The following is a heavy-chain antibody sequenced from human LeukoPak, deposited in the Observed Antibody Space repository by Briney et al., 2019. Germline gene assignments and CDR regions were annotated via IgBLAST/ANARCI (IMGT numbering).Heavy chain of an antibody. D-gene: IGHD3-16*02. CDR2: INSDGSST. CDR1: GFTFSSYW. CDR3: ARDLRYDYVWGSYRWNEGFDY. J-gene: IGHJ4*02. V-gene: IGHV3-74*01. Sequence: GGSLRLSCAASGFTFSSYWMHWVRQAPGKGLVWVSRINSDGSSTSYADSVKGRFTISRDNAKNTLYLQMDSLRAEDTAVYYCARDLRYDYVWGSYRWNEGFDYWGQGTLVTVSS.